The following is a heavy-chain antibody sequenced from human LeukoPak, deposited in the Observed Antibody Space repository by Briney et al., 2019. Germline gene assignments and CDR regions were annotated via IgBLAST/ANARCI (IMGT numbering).Heavy chain of an antibody. V-gene: IGHV4-4*07. D-gene: IGHD4-11*01. Sequence: SETLSLTCTVSDGSVSGYYWTWIRQPAGNGLEWIGRIYTSGSTNYNPSLKSRVTMSVDTSKNQFSLKLSSVTAADTAVYYCARDGNYHYFDYWGQGTLVTVSS. CDR3: ARDGNYHYFDY. CDR2: IYTSGST. CDR1: DGSVSGYY. J-gene: IGHJ4*02.